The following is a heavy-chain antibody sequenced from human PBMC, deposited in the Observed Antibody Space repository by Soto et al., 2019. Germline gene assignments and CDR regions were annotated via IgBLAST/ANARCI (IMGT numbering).Heavy chain of an antibody. J-gene: IGHJ4*02. D-gene: IGHD7-27*01. V-gene: IGHV3-11*06. CDR1: GFTFTDYH. CDR2: ISETGSHT. Sequence: GGSLRLSREASGFTFTDYHMSWIRQAPGKGLEWVALISETGSHTAYAESVKGRFTISRDNARPSVFLQMNSLRSDDTAVYFCARSLRATSPLTFWGQGT. CDR3: ARSLRATSPLTF.